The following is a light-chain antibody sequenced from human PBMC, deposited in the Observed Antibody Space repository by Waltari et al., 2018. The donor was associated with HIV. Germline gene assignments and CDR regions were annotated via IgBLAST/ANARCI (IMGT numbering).Light chain of an antibody. J-gene: IGKJ4*01. Sequence: IVLTQSPATLSLSPGERATLSCRASHSLGSDLAWYQQKPGQAPSLLISDASNRATGIPARFSGSGSGTDFTLTISSLEPEDVAVYHCQQRSYWPPTFGGGTKVEIK. CDR1: HSLGSD. CDR2: DAS. CDR3: QQRSYWPPT. V-gene: IGKV3-11*01.